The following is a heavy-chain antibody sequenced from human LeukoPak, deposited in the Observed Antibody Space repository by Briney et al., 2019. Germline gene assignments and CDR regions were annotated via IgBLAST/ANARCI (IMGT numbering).Heavy chain of an antibody. CDR3: ATGGIIDY. D-gene: IGHD3-10*01. V-gene: IGHV1-46*01. J-gene: IGHJ4*02. CDR2: INPSGGST. Sequence: GASVKVSCKASGYTFTNYYMHWVRQAPGQGLEWVGLINPSGGSTSYPQKFQGRVTMTSDTSTSTVYMELSSLRSEDTAVYYCATGGIIDYWGQGTLVTVSS. CDR1: GYTFTNYY.